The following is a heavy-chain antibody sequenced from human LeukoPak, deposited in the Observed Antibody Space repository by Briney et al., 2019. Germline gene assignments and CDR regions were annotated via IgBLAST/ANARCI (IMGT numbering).Heavy chain of an antibody. CDR3: ARGGRYYDFWSGYYADY. D-gene: IGHD3-3*01. CDR1: GGTFISYA. Sequence: GASVRVSCKASGGTFISYAISWVRQAPGQGLEWMGGIIPIFGTANYAQKFQGRVTITADESTSTAYMELSSLRSEDTAVYYCARGGRYYDFWSGYYADYWGQGTLVTVSS. J-gene: IGHJ4*02. CDR2: IIPIFGTA. V-gene: IGHV1-69*13.